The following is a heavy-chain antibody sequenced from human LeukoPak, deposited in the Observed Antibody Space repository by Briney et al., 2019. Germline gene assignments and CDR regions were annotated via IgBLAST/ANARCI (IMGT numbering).Heavy chain of an antibody. CDR3: ARDRIAAAGTDGMDV. CDR2: INHSGST. CDR1: GGSFSGYY. D-gene: IGHD6-13*01. V-gene: IGHV4-34*01. Sequence: PSETLSLTCTVYGGSFSGYYWSWIRQPPGKGLEWIGEINHSGSTNYNPSLKSRVTISVDTSKNQFSLKLSSVTAADTAVYYCARDRIAAAGTDGMDVWGRGTTVTVSS. J-gene: IGHJ6*02.